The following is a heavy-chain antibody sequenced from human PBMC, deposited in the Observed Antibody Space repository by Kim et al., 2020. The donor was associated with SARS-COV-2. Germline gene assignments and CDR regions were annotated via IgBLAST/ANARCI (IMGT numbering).Heavy chain of an antibody. Sequence: GESLKISCKGSGYSFTSYWISWVRQMPGKGLEWMGRIDPSDSYTNYSPSFQGHVTISADKSISTAYLQWSSLKASDTAMYYCAAYSGYDFQKGWYFDLWGRGTLVTVSS. D-gene: IGHD5-12*01. CDR1: GYSFTSYW. V-gene: IGHV5-10-1*01. CDR2: IDPSDSYT. CDR3: AAYSGYDFQKGWYFDL. J-gene: IGHJ2*01.